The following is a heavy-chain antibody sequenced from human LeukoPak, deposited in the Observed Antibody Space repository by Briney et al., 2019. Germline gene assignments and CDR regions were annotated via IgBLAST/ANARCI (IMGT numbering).Heavy chain of an antibody. Sequence: GGSLRLSCAASGFSFSSYSMNWVRQAPGKGLEWLSYISTTSNTIYYADSVKGRFTISRDNAKNSLYLQMNSLRAEDTAVYYCARARRLYGDYEGPFDFWGQGILVTVSS. V-gene: IGHV3-48*01. CDR3: ARARRLYGDYEGPFDF. J-gene: IGHJ4*02. D-gene: IGHD4-17*01. CDR2: ISTTSNTI. CDR1: GFSFSSYS.